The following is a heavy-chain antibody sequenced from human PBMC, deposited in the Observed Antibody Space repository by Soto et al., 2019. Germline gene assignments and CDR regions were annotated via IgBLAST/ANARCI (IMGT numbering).Heavy chain of an antibody. Sequence: PGGSLRHSCAASGFTFSSYAMSWVRQAPGKGLEWVSAISGDGSSTYFADSGKGRFTISRDNSKNTLDLQMNSLRAEDTAVYYCAKDWEFDWPNYYFDYWGQGTLVTVSS. CDR2: ISGDGSST. D-gene: IGHD3-9*01. CDR3: AKDWEFDWPNYYFDY. V-gene: IGHV3-23*01. J-gene: IGHJ4*02. CDR1: GFTFSSYA.